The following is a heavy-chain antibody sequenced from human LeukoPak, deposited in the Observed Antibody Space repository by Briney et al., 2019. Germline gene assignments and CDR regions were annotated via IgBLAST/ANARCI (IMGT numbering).Heavy chain of an antibody. J-gene: IGHJ4*02. CDR1: GFTFSSFA. D-gene: IGHD3-22*01. V-gene: IGHV3-30*04. Sequence: GGSLRLSCAASGFTFSSFAMHWVRQAPGKGLEWVALILYDGSNKYYAESVKGRFSISRDNSKNTLYLQMNSLRAEDTAVYYCAKENWAYNWKYDSSASGIKYWGQGTLVTVSS. CDR2: ILYDGSNK. CDR3: AKENWAYNWKYDSSASGIKY.